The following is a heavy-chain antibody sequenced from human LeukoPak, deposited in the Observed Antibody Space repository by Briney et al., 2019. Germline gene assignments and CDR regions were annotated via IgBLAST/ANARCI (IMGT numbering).Heavy chain of an antibody. J-gene: IGHJ4*02. V-gene: IGHV3-21*01. CDR1: GYTFSDFS. CDR2: ISVRSNYR. D-gene: IGHD3-22*01. CDR3: VRLRRNNDRSGYYYYYDY. Sequence: PGGSLTLSCGPSGYTFSDFSVNWVRQAAGQGLEWVSSISVRSNYRYYADSVRGRFTISRDDARDSLFLQMNSLRAEDTAVYFCVRLRRNNDRSGYYYYYDYWGQGTLVTVSS.